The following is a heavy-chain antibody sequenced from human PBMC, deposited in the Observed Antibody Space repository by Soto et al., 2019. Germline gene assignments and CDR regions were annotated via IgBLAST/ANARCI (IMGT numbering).Heavy chain of an antibody. CDR3: ARYTVTAPYYFDY. CDR1: GGAFSSYA. V-gene: IGHV1-69*06. CDR2: IIPIFGSP. Sequence: SVKVSCKASGGAFSSYAISWVRQAPGQGLEWMGGIIPIFGSPNYAQTFQGRVTISADTSTSTAYMELSSLRSEDTAVYYCARYTVTAPYYFDYWGQGTLVTVSS. J-gene: IGHJ4*02. D-gene: IGHD4-17*01.